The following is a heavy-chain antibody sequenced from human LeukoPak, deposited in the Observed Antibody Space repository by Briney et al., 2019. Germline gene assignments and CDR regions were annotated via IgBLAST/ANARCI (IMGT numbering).Heavy chain of an antibody. CDR2: FDPEDGET. Sequence: GASVKVSCKVSGYTLTELSMHWVRQAPGKGLEWMGGFDPEDGETIYARKFQGRVTMTEDTSTDTAYMELSSLRSEDTAVYYCATAPPLYYYGSGSYRGFDIWGQGTMVTVSS. CDR3: ATAPPLYYYGSGSYRGFDI. V-gene: IGHV1-24*01. CDR1: GYTLTELS. D-gene: IGHD3-10*01. J-gene: IGHJ3*02.